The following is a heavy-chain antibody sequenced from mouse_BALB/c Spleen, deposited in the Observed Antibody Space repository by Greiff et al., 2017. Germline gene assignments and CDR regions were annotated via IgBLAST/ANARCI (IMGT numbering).Heavy chain of an antibody. Sequence: VMLVESGAELVRPGTSVKVSCKASGYAFTNYLIEWVKQRPGQGLEWIGVINPGSGGTNYNEKFKGKATLTADKSSSTAYMQLSSLTSDDSAVYFCARRGTAKNFDVWGAGTTVTVSS. CDR1: GYAFTNYL. V-gene: IGHV1-54*01. CDR2: INPGSGGT. CDR3: ARRGTAKNFDV. J-gene: IGHJ1*01. D-gene: IGHD1-2*01.